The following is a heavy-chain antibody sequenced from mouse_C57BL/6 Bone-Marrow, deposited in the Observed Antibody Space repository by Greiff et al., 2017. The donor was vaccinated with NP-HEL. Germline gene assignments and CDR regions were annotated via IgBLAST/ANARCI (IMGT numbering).Heavy chain of an antibody. Sequence: VQLQQSGAELVRPGTSVKVSCKASGYAFTNYLIEWVKQRPGQGLEWIGVINPGSGGTNYNEKFKGKATLTADKSSSTAYMQLSSLTSEDSAVYFCARRSDDYGYAMDYWGQGTSVTVSS. CDR2: INPGSGGT. CDR3: ARRSDDYGYAMDY. D-gene: IGHD2-4*01. V-gene: IGHV1-54*01. CDR1: GYAFTNYL. J-gene: IGHJ4*01.